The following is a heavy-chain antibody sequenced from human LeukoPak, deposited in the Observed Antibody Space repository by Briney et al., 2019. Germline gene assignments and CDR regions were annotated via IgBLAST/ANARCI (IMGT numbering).Heavy chain of an antibody. V-gene: IGHV3-30*02. D-gene: IGHD3-10*01. CDR1: GFTFSSYG. Sequence: GGSLRLSCAASGFTFSSYGMHWVRQAPGKGLEWVAFIRYDGSNKYYADSVKGRFTISRDNAKNTLYLQMNSLRVGDTAVYYCARVGGHWGQGTLVTVSS. CDR2: IRYDGSNK. J-gene: IGHJ4*02. CDR3: ARVGGH.